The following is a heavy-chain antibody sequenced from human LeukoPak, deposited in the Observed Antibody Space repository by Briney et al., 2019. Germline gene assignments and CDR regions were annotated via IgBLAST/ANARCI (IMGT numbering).Heavy chain of an antibody. V-gene: IGHV3-11*04. J-gene: IGHJ6*02. CDR2: ISSSGSSI. CDR1: GFTFSDYY. Sequence: GGSLRLSCAASGFTFSDYYMSWIRQAPGKGLEWVSYISSSGSSIYYADSVKGRFTISRDNSKNTLYLQMNSLRAEDTAVYYCARERGPRYCSSASCYYYGMDVWGQGTTDTVSS. CDR3: ARERGPRYCSSASCYYYGMDV. D-gene: IGHD2-2*01.